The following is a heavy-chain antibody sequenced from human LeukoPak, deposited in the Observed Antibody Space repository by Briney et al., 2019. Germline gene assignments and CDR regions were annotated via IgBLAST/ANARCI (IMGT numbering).Heavy chain of an antibody. CDR2: ISGPGTST. Sequence: PGGSLRLSCAASGFTFSNYAVSWVRQAPGKGPDWVSVISGPGTSTSYGNSVKGRFTISRDNSKNTVFLQMNSLRAEDTAVYYCARGGWVSSDAFDVWGQGTMVTVSS. V-gene: IGHV3-23*01. J-gene: IGHJ3*01. D-gene: IGHD5/OR15-5a*01. CDR1: GFTFSNYA. CDR3: ARGGWVSSDAFDV.